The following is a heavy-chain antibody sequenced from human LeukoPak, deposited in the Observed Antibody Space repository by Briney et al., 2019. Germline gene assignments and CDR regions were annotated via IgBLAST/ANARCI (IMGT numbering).Heavy chain of an antibody. J-gene: IGHJ3*02. CDR3: ARDLVTVTKGFDI. D-gene: IGHD4-17*01. CDR2: ISHIGRT. Sequence: SETLSLTCAISGDSFSSHYWTWIRQSPGTGLEWIGYISHIGRTNYNPSLKSRVTISIDTSKNQFSLKLRSVTAADTAVYYCARDLVTVTKGFDIWGQGTMVSVSS. V-gene: IGHV4-59*11. CDR1: GDSFSSHY.